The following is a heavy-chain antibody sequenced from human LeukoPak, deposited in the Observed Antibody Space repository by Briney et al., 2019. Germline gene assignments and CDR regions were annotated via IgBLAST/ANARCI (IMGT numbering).Heavy chain of an antibody. CDR2: IYHSGST. CDR1: GGSISSGGYS. Sequence: SQTLSLTCAVSGGSISSGGYSWSWIRQPPGKGLEWVGYIYHSGSTYYNPSLKSRGTISVDTSKNQFSLKLSSVTAADTAVYYCARSDTAMVTGPDYWGQGTLVTVSS. CDR3: ARSDTAMVTGPDY. D-gene: IGHD5-18*01. V-gene: IGHV4-30-2*01. J-gene: IGHJ4*02.